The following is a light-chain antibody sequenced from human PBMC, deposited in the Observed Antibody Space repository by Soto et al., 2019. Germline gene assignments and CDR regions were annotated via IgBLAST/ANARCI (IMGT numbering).Light chain of an antibody. V-gene: IGLV2-23*01. Sequence: QYALTQPASVSQSPGQSITISCTGTSSDVGIYNLVSWYQQHPGKAPKLMIYEGTKRPSGVSNRFSGSKSGYTASLTISGLQAEDEADYYCCSYAGSNTWVFGGGTQLTVL. CDR1: SSDVGIYNL. CDR3: CSYAGSNTWV. CDR2: EGT. J-gene: IGLJ7*01.